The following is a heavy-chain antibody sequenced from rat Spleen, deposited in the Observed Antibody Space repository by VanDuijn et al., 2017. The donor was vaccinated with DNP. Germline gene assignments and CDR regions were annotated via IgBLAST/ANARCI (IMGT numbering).Heavy chain of an antibody. J-gene: IGHJ1*01. V-gene: IGHV1-43*01. CDR1: GYTFTTYY. D-gene: IGHD1-12*03. CDR3: ARGNDGYYPNWYFDF. CDR2: INTGSGGT. Sequence: QVQLRQSGAEPAKPGSSVKISCKASGYTFTTYYITWIKQTTGQGLEYIGYINTGSGGTNYNEKFRGKATLTVDTSSNTAFMQLSSLTPDDSAVYYCARGNDGYYPNWYFDFWGPGTMVTVSS.